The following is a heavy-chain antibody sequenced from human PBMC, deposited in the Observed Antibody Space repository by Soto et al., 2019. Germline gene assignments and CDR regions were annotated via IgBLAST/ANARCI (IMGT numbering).Heavy chain of an antibody. Sequence: XETLSLTCAVYGGSFSGYYWSWIRQPSGKGLEWIGEINHSGSTNYSPSLKSRVTISVDTSKNQFSLKLSSVTAADTAVYYCARGIVGSSSWYYYYGMDVWGQVTTVTVSS. J-gene: IGHJ6*02. V-gene: IGHV4-34*01. CDR1: GGSFSGYY. D-gene: IGHD6-13*01. CDR3: ARGIVGSSSWYYYYGMDV. CDR2: INHSGST.